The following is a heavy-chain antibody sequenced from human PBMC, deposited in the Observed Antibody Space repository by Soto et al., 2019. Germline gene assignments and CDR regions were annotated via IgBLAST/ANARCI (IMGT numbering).Heavy chain of an antibody. Sequence: GKGLEWVAVISYDGSEEYHADSVKGRFTISRDNSKNTLYLQMNSLRAEDTAVYYCARKPETGTTVPFDYRGQATLVSVSS. V-gene: IGHV3-30*03. J-gene: IGHJ4*02. CDR2: ISYDGSEE. D-gene: IGHD1-1*01. CDR3: ARKPETGTTVPFDY.